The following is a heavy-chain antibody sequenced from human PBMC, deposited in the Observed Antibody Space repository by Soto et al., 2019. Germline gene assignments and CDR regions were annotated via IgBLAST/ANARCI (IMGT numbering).Heavy chain of an antibody. CDR2: INAGNGNT. CDR3: ARDLVGGGTGPLYNWFDP. D-gene: IGHD3-10*01. J-gene: IGHJ5*02. Sequence: QVQLVQSGAEVKKPGASVKVSCKASGYTFTSYAMHWVRQAPGQRLEWMGWINAGNGNTKYSQKFQSRVTITRDTSASTAYMELSSLRSEDTAVYYCARDLVGGGTGPLYNWFDPWGQGTLVTVSS. V-gene: IGHV1-3*01. CDR1: GYTFTSYA.